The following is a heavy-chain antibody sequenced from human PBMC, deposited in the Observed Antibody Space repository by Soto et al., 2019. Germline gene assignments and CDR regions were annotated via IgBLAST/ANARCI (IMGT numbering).Heavy chain of an antibody. J-gene: IGHJ5*02. V-gene: IGHV1-69*01. CDR1: GGTFSSYA. CDR2: IIPIFGTA. CDR3: AYGGDDYDSSRPNCFDP. Sequence: QVQLVQSGAEVKKPGSSVKVSCKASGGTFSSYAISWVRQAPGQGLEWMGGIIPIFGTANYAQKFQGRGTITADESTSTAYMELSSLRSEDTAVYYCAYGGDDYDSSRPNCFDPWFQGTLVTVSS. D-gene: IGHD3-22*01.